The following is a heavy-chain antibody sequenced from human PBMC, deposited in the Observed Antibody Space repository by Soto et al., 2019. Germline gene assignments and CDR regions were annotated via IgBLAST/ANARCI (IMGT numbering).Heavy chain of an antibody. J-gene: IGHJ6*02. CDR3: AREDYGGNTYGMDV. V-gene: IGHV4-30-2*01. Sequence: QLQLQESGSGLVKPSQTLSLTCAVSGGSITSGGYSWSWIRQPPGKGLEWIGYIYHSGSTYYNPSLKSRVTISVDRSRNQFSLKLSSVTAADTAVYYCAREDYGGNTYGMDVWGQGTTVTVSS. CDR1: GGSITSGGYS. D-gene: IGHD4-17*01. CDR2: IYHSGST.